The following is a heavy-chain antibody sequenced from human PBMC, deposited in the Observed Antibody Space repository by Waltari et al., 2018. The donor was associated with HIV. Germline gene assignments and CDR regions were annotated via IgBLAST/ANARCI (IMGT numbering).Heavy chain of an antibody. V-gene: IGHV3-23*01. CDR1: GFMFSSYA. CDR3: AKDRGGSYVTGGFDY. Sequence: EVQLLESGGGLVQPGGSLRLSCSASGFMFSSYAMSWVRQAPGKGLYWVSSISGSGGSTYYADSVKGRFTISRDNSKNTLYLQMNSLRADDTAVYYCAKDRGGSYVTGGFDYWGQGTLVTVSS. D-gene: IGHD1-26*01. CDR2: ISGSGGST. J-gene: IGHJ4*02.